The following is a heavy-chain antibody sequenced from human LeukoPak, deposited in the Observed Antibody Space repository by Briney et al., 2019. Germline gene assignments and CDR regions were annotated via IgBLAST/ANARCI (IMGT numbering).Heavy chain of an antibody. J-gene: IGHJ4*02. CDR3: AKRGSAWSFDY. V-gene: IGHV3-23*01. CDR2: ISGSGGST. D-gene: IGHD6-19*01. CDR1: GFIFSSYA. Sequence: GGSLRLSCAASGFIFSSYAVIWVRQAPGKGLEWVSGISGSGGSTNYADSVKGRFTISRDNSKNTMYVQMNSLRAEDTALYYCAKRGSAWSFDYWGQGALVIVSS.